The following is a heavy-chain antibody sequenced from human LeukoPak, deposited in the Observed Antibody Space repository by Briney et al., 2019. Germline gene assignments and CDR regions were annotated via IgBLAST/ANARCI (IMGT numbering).Heavy chain of an antibody. CDR2: IYYSGST. CDR3: ARDRRSDSSSWYWFDP. V-gene: IGHV4-30-4*08. Sequence: PSETLSLTCTVSGGSISSYYWSWIRQPPGKGLEWIGYIYYSGSTYYNPSLKSRVTISVDTSKNQFSLKLSSVTAADTAVYYCARDRRSDSSSWYWFDPWGQGTLVTVSS. J-gene: IGHJ5*02. D-gene: IGHD6-13*01. CDR1: GGSISSYY.